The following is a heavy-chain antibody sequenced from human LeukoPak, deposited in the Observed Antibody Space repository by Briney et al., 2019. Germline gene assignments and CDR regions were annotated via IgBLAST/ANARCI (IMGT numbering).Heavy chain of an antibody. Sequence: GGSLRLSCAASGFTFSGYEMNWVRQAPGKGLEWVSYISSSGSTIYYADSVKGRFTISRDNAKNSLYLQMNSLRAEDTAVYYCARVDTAMITDFDYWSQGTLVTVSS. D-gene: IGHD5-18*01. CDR1: GFTFSGYE. CDR3: ARVDTAMITDFDY. J-gene: IGHJ4*02. CDR2: ISSSGSTI. V-gene: IGHV3-48*03.